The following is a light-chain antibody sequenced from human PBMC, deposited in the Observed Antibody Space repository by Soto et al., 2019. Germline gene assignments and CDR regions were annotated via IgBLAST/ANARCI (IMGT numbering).Light chain of an antibody. V-gene: IGKV3-11*01. CDR2: DAS. J-gene: IGKJ2*01. CDR1: QPINTY. CDR3: HHRGKWPPEDT. Sequence: EVLLTQSPATLSFTPGESATLSCRASQPINTYLGWYQQKSGQSPRLLIYDASNRAADIPARFSASGFGTDFKLTISSLKPEDFGTYYCHHRGKWPPEDTFGQETNLEI.